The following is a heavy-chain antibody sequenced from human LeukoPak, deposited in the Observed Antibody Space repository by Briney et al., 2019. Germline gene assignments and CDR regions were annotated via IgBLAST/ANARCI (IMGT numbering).Heavy chain of an antibody. J-gene: IGHJ4*02. D-gene: IGHD3-3*01. CDR1: GGTFSSYA. V-gene: IGHV1-69*05. Sequence: GASVKVSCKASGGTFSSYAISWVRQAPGQGFEWMGGIIPIFGTANYAQKFQGRVTITTDESTSTAYMELSSLRSEDTAVYYCARGTIFGVVMYYFDYWGQGTLVTVSS. CDR3: ARGTIFGVVMYYFDY. CDR2: IIPIFGTA.